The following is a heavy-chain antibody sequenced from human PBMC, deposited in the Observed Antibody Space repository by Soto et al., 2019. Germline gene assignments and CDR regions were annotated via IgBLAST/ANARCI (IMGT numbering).Heavy chain of an antibody. CDR1: GFTFSSYA. J-gene: IGHJ4*02. CDR2: VSDSGGNT. CDR3: GKGITLFGFAPPLAPSDY. Sequence: GGSLRLSCAASGFTFSSYAMSWVRQAPGKGLEWVATVSDSGGNTYYADSVKGRFTLSRDNPKNTLYLQMNSLRAEDTAAYYCGKGITLFGFAPPLAPSDYWGQGTLVTVSS. D-gene: IGHD3-3*01. V-gene: IGHV3-23*01.